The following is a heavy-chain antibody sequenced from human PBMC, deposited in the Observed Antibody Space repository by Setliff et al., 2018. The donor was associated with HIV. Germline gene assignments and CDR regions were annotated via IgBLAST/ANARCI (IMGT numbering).Heavy chain of an antibody. CDR1: GGSISSQY. Sequence: SETLSLTCTVSGGSISSQYWSWIRQTPGKGLESIGYVYNSGGTNYNPSLKSRVTISVDTSKNQFSLRLSSVTAADTAVYYCATCRHRPSNWFDPWGQGTLVTVSS. CDR2: VYNSGGT. V-gene: IGHV4-59*11. J-gene: IGHJ5*02. CDR3: ATCRHRPSNWFDP.